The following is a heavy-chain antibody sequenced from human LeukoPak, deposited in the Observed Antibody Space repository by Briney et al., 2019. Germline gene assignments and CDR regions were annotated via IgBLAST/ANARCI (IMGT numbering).Heavy chain of an antibody. CDR2: IYYSGST. J-gene: IGHJ3*02. Sequence: SETLSLTCTVSGGSISSYYWSWIRQPPGKGVEWIGYIYYSGSTNYNPSLKSRVTISVDTSKNQFSLKLSSVTAADTAVYYCARVVSMIVVGIASPSAFDIWGQGTMVTVSS. D-gene: IGHD3-22*01. CDR3: ARVVSMIVVGIASPSAFDI. V-gene: IGHV4-59*01. CDR1: GGSISSYY.